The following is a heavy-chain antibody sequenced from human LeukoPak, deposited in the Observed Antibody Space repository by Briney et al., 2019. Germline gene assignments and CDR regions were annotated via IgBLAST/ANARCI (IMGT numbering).Heavy chain of an antibody. CDR2: INAGNGNT. Sequence: ASVKVSCKASGYTFTSYAMHWVRQAPGQRLEWMGWINAGNGNTKYSQKFQGRVTITRDTSASTAYMELSSLRSEDTAEYYCARGLRDIVVVPAAPEWWVYWGQGTLVTVSS. CDR3: ARGLRDIVVVPAAPEWWVY. J-gene: IGHJ4*02. CDR1: GYTFTSYA. D-gene: IGHD2-2*01. V-gene: IGHV1-3*01.